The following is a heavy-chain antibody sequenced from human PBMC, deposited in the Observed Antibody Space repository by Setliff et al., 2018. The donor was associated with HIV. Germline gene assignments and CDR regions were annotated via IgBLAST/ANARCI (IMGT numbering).Heavy chain of an antibody. V-gene: IGHV4-39*01. Sequence: SETLSLTCTVSGGSISSSSYYWGWIRQPPGKGLEWIGSIYYSGSTYYNPSLKSRVTISVDTSKNQFSLKLSSVTAADTAVYYCARNTDVDSVYRPFHIWGQGTMVTVSS. CDR2: IYYSGST. J-gene: IGHJ3*02. D-gene: IGHD1-26*01. CDR1: GGSISSSSYY. CDR3: ARNTDVDSVYRPFHI.